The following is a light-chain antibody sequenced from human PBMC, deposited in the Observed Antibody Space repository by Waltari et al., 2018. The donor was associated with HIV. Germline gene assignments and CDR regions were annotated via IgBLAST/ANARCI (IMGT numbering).Light chain of an antibody. Sequence: QSVVTQPPSASGTPGQRVTMSCSGSASNIGGNTVNWYQHLPQTPPKLLIYNNDERPSGVPDRFSASKTGTSASLDISGLQSEDEADYYCATWDDGLSGWVFGGGTKLTVL. CDR1: ASNIGGNT. CDR2: NND. V-gene: IGLV1-44*01. CDR3: ATWDDGLSGWV. J-gene: IGLJ3*02.